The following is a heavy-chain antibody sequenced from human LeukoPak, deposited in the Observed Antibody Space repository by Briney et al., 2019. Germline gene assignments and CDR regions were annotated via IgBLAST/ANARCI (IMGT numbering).Heavy chain of an antibody. CDR2: IYYSGST. Sequence: SETLSLTCTVSGGSISSYYWSWLRQPPGKGLERIGYIYYSGSTNYNPSLKSRVTISVDTSKNQFSLKLSSVTAADTAVYYCARGSGWYYYWGQGTLVTVSS. CDR3: ARGSGWYYY. J-gene: IGHJ4*02. V-gene: IGHV4-59*08. CDR1: GGSISSYY. D-gene: IGHD6-19*01.